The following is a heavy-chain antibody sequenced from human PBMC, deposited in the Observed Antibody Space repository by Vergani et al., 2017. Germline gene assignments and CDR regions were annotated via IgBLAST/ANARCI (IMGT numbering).Heavy chain of an antibody. J-gene: IGHJ6*03. CDR3: ARARQRDTAMVGNYYMDV. Sequence: QVQLQESGPGLVKPSQTLSLTCAVYGGSFSGYYWSWIRQPPGKGLEWIGEINHSGSTNYNPSLKSRVTISVDTSKNQFSLNLSSVTAADTAVYYCARARQRDTAMVGNYYMDVWGKGTTVTVSS. CDR2: INHSGST. D-gene: IGHD5-18*01. V-gene: IGHV4-34*09. CDR1: GGSFSGYY.